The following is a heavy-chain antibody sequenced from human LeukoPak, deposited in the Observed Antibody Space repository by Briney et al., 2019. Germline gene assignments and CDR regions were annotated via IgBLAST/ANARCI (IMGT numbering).Heavy chain of an antibody. V-gene: IGHV4-59*08. CDR2: MLYSGST. Sequence: SETLSLTCTVSGASISNYYWSWIRQSPGKGLEWIGYMLYSGSTNQNPSLRSRVTISVDTSKNQVSLKLSSVTAADTAVYYCARGRGWFDPWGQGTLVTVSS. J-gene: IGHJ5*02. CDR1: GASISNYY. CDR3: ARGRGWFDP.